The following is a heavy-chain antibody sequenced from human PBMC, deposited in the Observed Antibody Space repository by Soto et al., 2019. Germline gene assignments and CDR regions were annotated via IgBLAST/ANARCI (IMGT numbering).Heavy chain of an antibody. V-gene: IGHV3-23*01. J-gene: IGHJ4*02. Sequence: GGSLRLSCAASGFTFSSYGMSWVRQAPGKGLEWVSAISGSGGSTYYADSVKGRFTISRDNSKNTLYLQMNSLRAEDTAVYYCANVDTAMVPRGYWGQGTLVTVSS. D-gene: IGHD5-18*01. CDR1: GFTFSSYG. CDR3: ANVDTAMVPRGY. CDR2: ISGSGGST.